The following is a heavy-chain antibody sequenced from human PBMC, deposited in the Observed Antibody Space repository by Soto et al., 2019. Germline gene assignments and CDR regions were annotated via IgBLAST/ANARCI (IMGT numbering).Heavy chain of an antibody. J-gene: IGHJ5*01. CDR3: ARYVGRSTAGNS. V-gene: IGHV1-69*01. Sequence: QLQLVQSGTEVKEPGSSVKVSCKASGGTFSTSSFVWVRQGPGQGLEWMGGIIPIFTRTNFAQKFQGRVTFSADESTRTTYMERRSLTSETPAIYYFARYVGRSTAGNSWFKGTLVTVSS. CDR2: IIPIFTRT. D-gene: IGHD3-10*01. CDR1: GGTFSTSS.